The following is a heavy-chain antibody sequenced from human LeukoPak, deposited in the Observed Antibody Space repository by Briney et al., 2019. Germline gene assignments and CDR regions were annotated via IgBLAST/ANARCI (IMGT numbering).Heavy chain of an antibody. CDR3: ARDRIAAAGTGLNWFDP. CDR2: IIPIFGTA. D-gene: IGHD6-13*01. Sequence: SVKVSCKASGGTFSSYAISWVRQAPGQGLEWMGGIIPIFGTANYAQKFQGRVTITADESTSTAYMELSSLRSEDTAVYYCARDRIAAAGTGLNWFDPWGQGTLVTVSS. V-gene: IGHV1-69*13. CDR1: GGTFSSYA. J-gene: IGHJ5*02.